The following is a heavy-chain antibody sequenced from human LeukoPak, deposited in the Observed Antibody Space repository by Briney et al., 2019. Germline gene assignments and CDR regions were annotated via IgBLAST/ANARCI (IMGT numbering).Heavy chain of an antibody. CDR3: ARGGAAVPAHDY. CDR2: IYYSGST. J-gene: IGHJ4*02. D-gene: IGHD2-21*02. CDR1: SGSISSGGYY. Sequence: PSETLSLTCTVSSGSISSGGYYWSWIRQHPGKGLELIAHIYYSGSTSYNPSLKSRVTISVDTSKNHLSLKLSSVTAADTAVYYCARGGAAVPAHDYWGQGSLVTVSS. V-gene: IGHV4-31*03.